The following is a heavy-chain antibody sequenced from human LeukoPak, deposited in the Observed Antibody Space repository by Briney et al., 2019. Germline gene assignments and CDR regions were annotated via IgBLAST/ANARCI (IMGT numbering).Heavy chain of an antibody. D-gene: IGHD6-13*01. CDR1: GFTFSSYG. V-gene: IGHV3-30*02. J-gene: IGHJ6*03. CDR3: AKAPGIAAAVAYYYYYMDV. CDR2: IRYDGSNK. Sequence: GGSLRLSCAASGFTFSSYGMHWVRQAPGKGLEWVAFIRYDGSNKYYADSVKGRFTISRDNSKNTLYLQMNSLRAEDTAVYYCAKAPGIAAAVAYYYYYMDVWGKGTTVTISS.